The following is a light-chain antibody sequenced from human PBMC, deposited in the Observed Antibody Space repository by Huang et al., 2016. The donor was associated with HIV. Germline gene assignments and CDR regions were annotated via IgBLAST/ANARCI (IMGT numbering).Light chain of an antibody. CDR1: QRINSW. CDR3: HQCDSYFWT. CDR2: KAS. V-gene: IGKV1-5*03. Sequence: DIQMTQSPSTLSASVGDRVTITCRASQRINSWLAWYQQKPGKAPKLLVYKASTLESGVPSRFSGSGSGTEFTLTISSLHPDDFATYYCHQCDSYFWTFGQGTKVEIK. J-gene: IGKJ1*01.